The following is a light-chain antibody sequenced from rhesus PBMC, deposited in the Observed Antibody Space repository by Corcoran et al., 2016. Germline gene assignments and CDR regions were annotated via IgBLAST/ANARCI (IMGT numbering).Light chain of an antibody. CDR1: QSFSSS. CDR2: STS. Sequence: DIQMTQSPSSLSVSVGDSVTITCRASQSFSSSLAWSQQKPGKAPKFLIYSTSSLQSGVPSRFSGSYAGTVFTLTISSLQPEDIGSYYCQQYYSEPWTFGQGTKVEIK. J-gene: IGKJ1*01. CDR3: QQYYSEPWT. V-gene: IGKV1-46*01.